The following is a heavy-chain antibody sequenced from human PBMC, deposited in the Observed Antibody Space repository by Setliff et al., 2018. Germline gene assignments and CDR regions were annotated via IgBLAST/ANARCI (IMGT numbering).Heavy chain of an antibody. Sequence: SETLSLTCAVSGYSISSDYYWGWIRQPPGKGLEWIGSMYHSGSTYYNPSLKSRVTISVDTSKNQFSLKLNYVTAADTAVYYCARALGYCSRTSCYADAFDIWGHGTMVTVSS. D-gene: IGHD2-2*01. CDR2: MYHSGST. V-gene: IGHV4-38-2*01. CDR3: ARALGYCSRTSCYADAFDI. J-gene: IGHJ3*02. CDR1: GYSISSDYY.